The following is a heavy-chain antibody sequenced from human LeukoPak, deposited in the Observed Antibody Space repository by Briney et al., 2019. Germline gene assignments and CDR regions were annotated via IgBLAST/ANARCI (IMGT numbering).Heavy chain of an antibody. D-gene: IGHD1-26*01. CDR1: GFTLSSYA. J-gene: IGHJ4*02. V-gene: IGHV3-23*01. Sequence: PGGSLRLSCAASGFTLSSYAMSWFRQAPGKGLEWVSAISGSGGSTYYADSVKGRFTISRDNSKNTLYLQMNSLRAEDTAVYYCAKDRGVWWELLDYWGQGTLVTVSS. CDR2: ISGSGGST. CDR3: AKDRGVWWELLDY.